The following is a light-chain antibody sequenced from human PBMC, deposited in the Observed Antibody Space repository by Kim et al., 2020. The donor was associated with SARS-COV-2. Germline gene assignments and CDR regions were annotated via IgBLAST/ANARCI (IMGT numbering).Light chain of an antibody. J-gene: IGLJ2*01. CDR1: DSNIANTF. CDR3: AAWDDSLSARL. V-gene: IGLV1-47*02. CDR2: GNT. Sequence: QSVLTQPPSVSGPPGQSVTISCSEGDSNIANTFVYWYQQLPGAAPRLLIYGNTQRPSGVPDRFSGSKSGTSASLAISGLRPEDEADYYCAAWDDSLSARLFGGGAQLTVL.